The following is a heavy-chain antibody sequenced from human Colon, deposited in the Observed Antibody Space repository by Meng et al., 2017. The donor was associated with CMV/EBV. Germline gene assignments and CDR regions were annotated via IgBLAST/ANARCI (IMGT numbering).Heavy chain of an antibody. J-gene: IGHJ5*02. CDR2: INSISGDT. V-gene: IGHV1-2*02. CDR3: GRDRHLDP. D-gene: IGHD3-3*02. Sequence: QAQLVQSGGEVKKPGASVKVSCKTSGYTFTDYYIHWVRQAPGQGLEWMGWINSISGDTNYAQKFQGRVTMTRDTSITTAYMELNSLKSDDTAVYYCGRDRHLDPWGQGTLVTVSS. CDR1: GYTFTDYY.